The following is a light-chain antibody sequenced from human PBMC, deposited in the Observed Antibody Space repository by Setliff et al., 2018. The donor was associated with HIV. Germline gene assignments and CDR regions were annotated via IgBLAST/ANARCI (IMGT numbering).Light chain of an antibody. Sequence: QSALTQPASVSGSPGQSITISCTGTSRDVGGYNYVSWYQQHPGKAPKLIICEVRNRPSGVSNRSSGSKSGNTASLTISGLQTEDEADYYCSSYAITNTLPFGTGTKVTVL. V-gene: IGLV2-14*01. J-gene: IGLJ1*01. CDR2: EVR. CDR1: SRDVGGYNY. CDR3: SSYAITNTLP.